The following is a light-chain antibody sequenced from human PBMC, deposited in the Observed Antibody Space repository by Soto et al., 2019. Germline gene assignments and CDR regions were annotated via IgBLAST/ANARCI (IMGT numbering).Light chain of an antibody. CDR3: QQYKSYPWT. J-gene: IGKJ1*01. Sequence: DIQLTQSPSTLSASVGDTVTISCRASESLIGWLAWYQQRPGSAPKLLIYDASSLEGGVPSRFTGDGSGTEFSLTIASLQPDDSGTYYCQQYKSYPWTFGQGTKVDIK. V-gene: IGKV1-5*01. CDR1: ESLIGW. CDR2: DAS.